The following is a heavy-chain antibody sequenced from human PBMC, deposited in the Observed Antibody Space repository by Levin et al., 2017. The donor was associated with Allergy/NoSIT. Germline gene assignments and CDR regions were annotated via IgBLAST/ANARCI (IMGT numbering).Heavy chain of an antibody. V-gene: IGHV3-72*01. D-gene: IGHD3-10*01. CDR2: IRNKANSYTT. J-gene: IGHJ4*02. CDR3: RALRGVGGDNHDGDY. CDR1: GFTLSDHY. Sequence: PGGSLRLSCAASGFTLSDHYADWVRQAPGKGLEWVGRIRNKANSYTTEYAASVKGRFTIFRDDSKNSLYLKMNSLRTDEDTAVYYCRALRGVGGDNHDGDYWGQGALVTVSS.